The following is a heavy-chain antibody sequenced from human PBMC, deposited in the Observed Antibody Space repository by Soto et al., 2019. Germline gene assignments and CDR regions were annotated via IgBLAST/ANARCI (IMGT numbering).Heavy chain of an antibody. Sequence: SETLSLTCTVSGGSISSGGYYWSWIRQHPGKGLEWIGYIYYSGSTYYNPSLKSRVAISVDTSKNQFTLKLRSVTPAATAVYYWARDVIYGMDVWGQGTTVTVSS. CDR2: IYYSGST. V-gene: IGHV4-31*03. D-gene: IGHD2-21*01. CDR3: ARDVIYGMDV. J-gene: IGHJ6*02. CDR1: GGSISSGGYY.